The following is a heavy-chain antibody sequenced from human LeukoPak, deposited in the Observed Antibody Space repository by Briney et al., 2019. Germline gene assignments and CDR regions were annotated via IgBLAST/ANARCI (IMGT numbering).Heavy chain of an antibody. V-gene: IGHV3-21*01. Sequence: GGSLRLSCAASGFTFSSYSMNWVRQAPGKGLEWVSSISSTSSYIYYADSVKGRFTISRDNAKNSLYLQMNSLRAEDTAVYYCARDGGYNGGFDYWGQGTLVTVSS. D-gene: IGHD5-24*01. CDR2: ISSTSSYI. CDR1: GFTFSSYS. J-gene: IGHJ4*02. CDR3: ARDGGYNGGFDY.